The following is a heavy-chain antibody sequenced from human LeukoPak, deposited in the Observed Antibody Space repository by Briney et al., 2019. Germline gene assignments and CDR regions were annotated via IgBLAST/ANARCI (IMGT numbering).Heavy chain of an antibody. Sequence: SETLSLTCSVSGDSIGSGRYYWTWIRQPAGKGVQWIGRLYTNENTNYNPSLESRVSISVDTSKTQFFLKLTSVTAADTAVYFCARGVVTDDYYMDVWGKGTAITVSS. CDR1: GDSIGSGRYY. D-gene: IGHD2-21*02. V-gene: IGHV4-61*02. J-gene: IGHJ6*03. CDR3: ARGVVTDDYYMDV. CDR2: LYTNENT.